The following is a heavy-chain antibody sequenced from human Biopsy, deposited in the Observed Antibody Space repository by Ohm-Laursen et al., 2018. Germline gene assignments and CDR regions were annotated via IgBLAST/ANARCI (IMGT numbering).Heavy chain of an antibody. D-gene: IGHD1-26*01. V-gene: IGHV4-4*07. Sequence: GTLSLTWTVSGGSISGHFWSWVRQPAGKGLEWIGRIYSNGNTNYNPSLKSRVSMSVDTSKNHFSLNLTSVTAADTAVYYCARDEGLLRAFDIWGQGTLGTVSS. CDR3: ARDEGLLRAFDI. J-gene: IGHJ3*02. CDR1: GGSISGHF. CDR2: IYSNGNT.